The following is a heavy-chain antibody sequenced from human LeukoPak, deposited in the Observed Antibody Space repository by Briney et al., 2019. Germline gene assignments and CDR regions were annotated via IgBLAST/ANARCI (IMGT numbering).Heavy chain of an antibody. J-gene: IGHJ4*02. Sequence: GGSLRLSCAASGFTVSSNHMNWVRQAPGKGLEWVSVIFSGGDTSYADSVKGRFTISRDSSKNTLFLQMNSLTPEDTAVYYCMRRGLGGAGRWGQGTLVTVSS. CDR3: MRRGLGGAGR. CDR1: GFTVSSNH. V-gene: IGHV3-66*02. CDR2: IFSGGDT. D-gene: IGHD6-19*01.